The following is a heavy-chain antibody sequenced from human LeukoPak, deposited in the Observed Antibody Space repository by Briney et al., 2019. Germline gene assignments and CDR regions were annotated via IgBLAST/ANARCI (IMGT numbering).Heavy chain of an antibody. J-gene: IGHJ5*02. CDR2: IYYSGST. Sequence: SETLSLTCTVSGGSISSGGYYWSWIRQPPGKGLEWIGYIYYSGSTYYNPSLKSRVTISVDTSKTQFSLKLSSVTAADTAVYYCAREKVLAPQWFDPWGQGTLVTVSS. CDR3: AREKVLAPQWFDP. D-gene: IGHD2-8*01. V-gene: IGHV4-30-4*01. CDR1: GGSISSGGYY.